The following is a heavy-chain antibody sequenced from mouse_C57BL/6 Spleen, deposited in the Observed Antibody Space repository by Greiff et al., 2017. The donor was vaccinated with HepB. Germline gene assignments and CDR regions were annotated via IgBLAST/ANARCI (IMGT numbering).Heavy chain of an antibody. J-gene: IGHJ2*01. CDR2: ISDGGSYT. CDR1: GFTFSSYA. CDR3: ARVITTVVSRYFDY. Sequence: EVQVVESGGGLVKPGGSLKLSCAASGFTFSSYAMSWVRQTPEKRLEWVATISDGGSYTYYPDNVKGRFTISRDNAKNNLYLQMSHLKSEDTAMYYCARVITTVVSRYFDYWGQGTTLTVSS. D-gene: IGHD1-1*01. V-gene: IGHV5-4*01.